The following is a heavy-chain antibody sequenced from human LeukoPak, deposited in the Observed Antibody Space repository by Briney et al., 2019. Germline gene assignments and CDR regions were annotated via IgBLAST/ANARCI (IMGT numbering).Heavy chain of an antibody. Sequence: GGSLRLSCAASGFTFSSYNMNWVRQAPGKGLEWVSSITSGSSYIYYADSVKGRFTISRDNAKNSLYLQMNSLRAEDTAVYYCARDRDTMVRGVSYYFDYWGQGTLVTVSS. CDR1: GFTFSSYN. CDR2: ITSGSSYI. V-gene: IGHV3-21*04. D-gene: IGHD3-10*01. J-gene: IGHJ4*02. CDR3: ARDRDTMVRGVSYYFDY.